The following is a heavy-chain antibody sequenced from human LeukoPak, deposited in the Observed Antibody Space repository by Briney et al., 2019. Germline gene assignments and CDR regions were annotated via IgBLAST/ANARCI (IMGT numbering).Heavy chain of an antibody. CDR2: ISPNSGGT. CDR1: GYTFTGYY. CDR3: ARAYSGYDFVDY. D-gene: IGHD5-12*01. V-gene: IGHV1-2*02. J-gene: IGHJ4*02. Sequence: ASVKVSCKASGYTFTGYYMHWVRQAPGQGLEWMGWISPNSGGTNYAQKFQGRVTMTRDTSISTAYMELSRLRSDDTAVYYCARAYSGYDFVDYWGQGTLVTVSS.